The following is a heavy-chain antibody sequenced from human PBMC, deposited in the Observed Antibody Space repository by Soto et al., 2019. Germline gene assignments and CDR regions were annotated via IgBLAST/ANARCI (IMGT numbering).Heavy chain of an antibody. D-gene: IGHD3-10*01. CDR2: IYYSGST. CDR1: CGSISSYY. J-gene: IGHJ4*02. V-gene: IGHV4-59*01. CDR3: AREGFGAAEDY. Sequence: SETLSLTCTVSCGSISSYYWSWIRQPPGKGLEWIGYIYYSGSTNYNPSLKSRVTISVDTSKNEFSLKLSSVTAADTAVYYCAREGFGAAEDYWGQGTQVTVSS.